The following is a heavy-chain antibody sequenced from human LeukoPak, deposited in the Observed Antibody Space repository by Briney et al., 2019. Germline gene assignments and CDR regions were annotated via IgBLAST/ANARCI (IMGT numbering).Heavy chain of an antibody. V-gene: IGHV1-3*01. D-gene: IGHD2-2*02. CDR3: ARRYCSSTSCYRNAFDI. J-gene: IGHJ3*02. Sequence: ASVKVPCKASGYTFTNYAIHWVRQAPGQRLEWMGWINAGNGNTKYSQKFQGRVTITRDTSASTAYMELSSLRSEDTAVYYCARRYCSSTSCYRNAFDIWGQGTMVTVSS. CDR1: GYTFTNYA. CDR2: INAGNGNT.